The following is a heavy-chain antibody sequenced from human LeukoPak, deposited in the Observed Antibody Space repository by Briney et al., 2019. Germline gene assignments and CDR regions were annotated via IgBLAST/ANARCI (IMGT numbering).Heavy chain of an antibody. CDR2: IDYSGST. CDR3: ARTIAVLKRYFDF. CDR1: GVSISSTIYY. Sequence: SETLALTCTVSGVSISSTIYYWGWIRQPPGKGLEWIGSIDYSGSTYYNPPLKSRVTISVDTSKNQFSLNLSSVTAADTAVYYCARTIAVLKRYFDFWGQGTLVTVSS. V-gene: IGHV4-39*01. D-gene: IGHD4/OR15-4a*01. J-gene: IGHJ4*02.